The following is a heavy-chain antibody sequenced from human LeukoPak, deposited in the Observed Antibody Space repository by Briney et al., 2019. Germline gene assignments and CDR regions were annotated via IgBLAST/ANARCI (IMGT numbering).Heavy chain of an antibody. J-gene: IGHJ4*02. CDR2: ISSTSVYI. CDR1: GFTVSSNY. Sequence: PGGSLRLSCAASGFTVSSNYMSWVRQAPGKGLEWVSSISSTSVYIFYAASVKGRFTISRDNAKNSLYLQMNSLRADDAAVYYCASGFGFGELPYYFDYWGQGALVTVSS. CDR3: ASGFGFGELPYYFDY. V-gene: IGHV3-21*06. D-gene: IGHD3-10*01.